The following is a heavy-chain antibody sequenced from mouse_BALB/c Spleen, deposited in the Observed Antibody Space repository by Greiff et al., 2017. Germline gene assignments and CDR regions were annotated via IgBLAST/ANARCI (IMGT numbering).Heavy chain of an antibody. D-gene: IGHD3-1*01. CDR1: GYTFTDYV. CDR3: ASYGEHGLPDY. V-gene: IGHV1-77*01. CDR2: IYPGSGST. J-gene: IGHJ2*01. Sequence: VLLVESGPELVKPGASVKMSCKASGYTFTDYVISWVKQRTGQGLEWIGEIYPGSGSTYYNEKFKGKATLTVDKSSNPAYMQLSSLTSEDSAVYYCASYGEHGLPDYWGQGTTLTVSS.